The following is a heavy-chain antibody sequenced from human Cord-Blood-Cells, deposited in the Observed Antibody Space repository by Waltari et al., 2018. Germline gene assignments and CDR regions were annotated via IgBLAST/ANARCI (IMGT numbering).Heavy chain of an antibody. Sequence: QVQLVQSGAAVKKPGASVKVSCKASGYTFTGYYMHWVRQAPGQGLEGMGWINPNSGGTNYAQKFQGRVTMTRDTSISTAYMELSRLRSDDTAVYYCARGVQLRFLEWLFWFDPWGQGTLVTVSS. D-gene: IGHD3-3*01. CDR1: GYTFTGYY. CDR3: ARGVQLRFLEWLFWFDP. CDR2: INPNSGGT. V-gene: IGHV1-2*02. J-gene: IGHJ5*02.